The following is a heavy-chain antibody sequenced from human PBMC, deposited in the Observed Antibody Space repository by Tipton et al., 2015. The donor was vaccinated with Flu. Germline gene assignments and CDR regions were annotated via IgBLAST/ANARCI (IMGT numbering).Heavy chain of an antibody. Sequence: GLVKPSETLSLICSVSGDSIASRYYWGWIRQPPGGGLEWIGNAHRSGNPYYNPSLESRVTISVDTSKNQFSLRLSSVTAADTALYFCARAASSLWAGHYYGLDVWGQGTTVTVSS. CDR1: GDSIASRYY. V-gene: IGHV4-38-2*01. CDR3: ARAASSLWAGHYYGLDV. CDR2: AHRSGNP. D-gene: IGHD6-19*01. J-gene: IGHJ6*02.